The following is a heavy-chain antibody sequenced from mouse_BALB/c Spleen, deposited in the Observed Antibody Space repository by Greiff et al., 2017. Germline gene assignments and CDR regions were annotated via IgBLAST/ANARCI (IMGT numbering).Heavy chain of an antibody. V-gene: IGHV3-2*02. Sequence: EVQLQQSGPGLVKPSQSLSLTCTVTGYSITSDYAWTWIRQFPGNKLEWMGYISYSGSTSYNPSLKSRISITRDTSKNQFFLQLNSVTTEDTATYDCAPHYYGSSSDWYFDVGGAGTTVTVSS. CDR1: GYSITSDYA. J-gene: IGHJ1*01. CDR3: APHYYGSSSDWYFDV. CDR2: ISYSGST. D-gene: IGHD1-1*01.